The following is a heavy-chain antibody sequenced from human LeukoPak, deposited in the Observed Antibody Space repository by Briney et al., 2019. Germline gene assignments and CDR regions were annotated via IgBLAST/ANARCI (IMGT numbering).Heavy chain of an antibody. CDR2: IIPILGIA. J-gene: IGHJ4*02. D-gene: IGHD6-19*01. CDR1: GGTFSSYA. V-gene: IGHV1-69*04. CDR3: ARDPSGWYGYFDY. Sequence: GASVKVSCKASGGTFSSYAISWVRQAPGQGLEWMGRIIPILGIANYAQKFQGRVTITADKSTSTAYMELSSLRSEDTAVYYRARDPSGWYGYFDYWGQGTLVTVSS.